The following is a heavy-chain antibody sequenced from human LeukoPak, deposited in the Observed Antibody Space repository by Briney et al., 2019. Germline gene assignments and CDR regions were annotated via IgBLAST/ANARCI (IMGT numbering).Heavy chain of an antibody. J-gene: IGHJ4*02. D-gene: IGHD3-16*02. V-gene: IGHV3-23*01. CDR2: ISGSDGTS. CDR3: AKSLGVGGYTRYKGFDQ. Sequence: GGSLRLSCAASGFTFNSFAMNWVRQAPGKGLEWVSSISGSDGTSHYADLVKGRFTISRDNSKNTLYLQMNSLRAEDTAAYYCAKSLGVGGYTRYKGFDQWGQGTLV. CDR1: GFTFNSFA.